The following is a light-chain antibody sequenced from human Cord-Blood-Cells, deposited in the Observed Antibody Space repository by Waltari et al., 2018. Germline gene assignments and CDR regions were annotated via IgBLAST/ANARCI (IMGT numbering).Light chain of an antibody. CDR2: KDS. Sequence: SYELTQPPSVSVSPGQTARITCSGDALPKQYAYWYQQKPGQAPVLVIYKDSKRPSGIXEXXSXXSSGXXXXXXISGVQAEDEADYYCQSADSSGTYVVFGGGTKLTVL. J-gene: IGLJ2*01. V-gene: IGLV3-25*02. CDR3: QSADSSGTYVV. CDR1: ALPKQY.